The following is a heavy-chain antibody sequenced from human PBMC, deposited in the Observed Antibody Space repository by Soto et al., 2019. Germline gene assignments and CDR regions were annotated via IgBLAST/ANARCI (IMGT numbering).Heavy chain of an antibody. V-gene: IGHV4-4*02. CDR2: IYHSGST. CDR1: GGSISSSNW. CDR3: ARGTGFDFDY. Sequence: SETLSLTCAVSGGSISSSNWWGWVRQPPGKGLEWIGEIYHSGSTNYNPSLKSRVPISVDKSKNQFSLKLGSVTAADTAVYYCARGTGFDFDYWGQGTLVTVSS. J-gene: IGHJ4*02. D-gene: IGHD7-27*01.